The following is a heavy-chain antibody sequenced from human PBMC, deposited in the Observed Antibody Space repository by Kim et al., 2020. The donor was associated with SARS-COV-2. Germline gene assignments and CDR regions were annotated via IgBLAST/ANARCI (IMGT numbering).Heavy chain of an antibody. CDR1: GGTFSSYA. J-gene: IGHJ5*02. CDR3: ATEPQYYDILTGSLNWFDP. Sequence: SVKVSCKASGGTFSSYAISWVRQAPGQGLEWMGGIIPIFGTANYAQKFQGRVTITADESTSTAYMELSSLRSEDTAVYYCATEPQYYDILTGSLNWFDPWGQGTLVTVSS. CDR2: IIPIFGTA. D-gene: IGHD3-9*01. V-gene: IGHV1-69*13.